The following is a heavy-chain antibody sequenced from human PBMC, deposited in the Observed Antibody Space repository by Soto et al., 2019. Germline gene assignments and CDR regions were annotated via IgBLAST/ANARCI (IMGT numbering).Heavy chain of an antibody. CDR1: GFSLTTDGEG. V-gene: IGHV2-5*02. CDR3: AHSRNLITEDAQVGDFDY. J-gene: IGHJ4*02. Sequence: QISLKESGPTLVKPTQTLKLTCSFSGFSLTTDGEGVGCVRQPPGEALEWPALIYWDDDERYSPSLKTRLTITKDPSKNQVVLIMTNMDPVDTATYYCAHSRNLITEDAQVGDFDYWGQGTLVTVSS. D-gene: IGHD3-10*01. CDR2: IYWDDDE.